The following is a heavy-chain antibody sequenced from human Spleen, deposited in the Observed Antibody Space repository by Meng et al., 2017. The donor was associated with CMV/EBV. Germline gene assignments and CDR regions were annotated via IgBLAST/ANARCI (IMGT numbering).Heavy chain of an antibody. J-gene: IGHJ6*02. Sequence: GESLKISCAASGFTFSSYGMHWVRQAPGKGLEWVAFIRYDGSNKYYADSVKGRFTISRDNSKNTVYLQMISLRAEDTAVYYCAKVLGDYVYYFYYGMDVWGPGTTVTVSS. CDR1: GFTFSSYG. D-gene: IGHD4-17*01. CDR3: AKVLGDYVYYFYYGMDV. CDR2: IRYDGSNK. V-gene: IGHV3-30*02.